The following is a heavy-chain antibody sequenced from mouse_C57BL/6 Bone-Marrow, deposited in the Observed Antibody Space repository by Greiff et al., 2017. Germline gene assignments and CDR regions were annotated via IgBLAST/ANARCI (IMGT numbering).Heavy chain of an antibody. CDR1: GFSLTSYA. J-gene: IGHJ4*01. CDR3: ARNAMDF. Sequence: VQVVESGPGLVAPSQSLSITCTVSGFSLTSYAISWVRQPPGTGLEWLGVIWTGGGTNYTSALKSRLSISKDTSKSQVFLKMNSLQTDDTARYDCARNAMDFWGKGTSVTVSS. CDR2: IWTGGGT. V-gene: IGHV2-9-1*01.